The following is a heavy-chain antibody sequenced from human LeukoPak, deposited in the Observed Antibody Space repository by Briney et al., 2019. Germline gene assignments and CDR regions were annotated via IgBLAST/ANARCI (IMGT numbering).Heavy chain of an antibody. CDR3: ASEAYSSSWYGPYFDY. CDR2: IYYSGST. D-gene: IGHD6-13*01. Sequence: SETLSLTCTVSGGSISSYYWSWIRQPPGKGLEWIGYIYYSGSTNYNPSLKSRVTISVDTSKNQFSLKLSSVTAADTAVYYCASEAYSSSWYGPYFDYWGQGTLVTVSS. V-gene: IGHV4-59*12. CDR1: GGSISSYY. J-gene: IGHJ4*02.